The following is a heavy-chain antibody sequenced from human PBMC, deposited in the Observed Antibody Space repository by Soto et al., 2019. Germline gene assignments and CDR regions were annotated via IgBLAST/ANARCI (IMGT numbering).Heavy chain of an antibody. V-gene: IGHV4-30-4*01. D-gene: IGHD6-13*01. CDR2: IYYSGST. CDR3: AGPGIAAAGTLDY. Sequence: SETLSLTCTVSGGSISSGDYYWSWIRQPPGKGLEWIGYIYYSGSTYYNPSLKSRVTISVDTSKNQFSLKLSSVTAADTAVYYCAGPGIAAAGTLDYWGQGTLVTSPQ. J-gene: IGHJ4*02. CDR1: GGSISSGDYY.